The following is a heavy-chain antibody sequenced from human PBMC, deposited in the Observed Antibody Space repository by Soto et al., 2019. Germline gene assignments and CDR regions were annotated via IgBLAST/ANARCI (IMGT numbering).Heavy chain of an antibody. V-gene: IGHV3-21*01. CDR1: GFTFSSYS. CDR3: ALGGYSSSPASFDP. J-gene: IGHJ5*02. CDR2: ISSSSSYI. Sequence: GGSLRLSCAASGFTFSSYSMNWVRQAPGKGLEWVSSISSSSSYIYYADSVKGRFTISRDNAKNSLYLQMNSLRAEDTAVYYCALGGYSSSPASFDPWGQGALVTVSS. D-gene: IGHD6-13*01.